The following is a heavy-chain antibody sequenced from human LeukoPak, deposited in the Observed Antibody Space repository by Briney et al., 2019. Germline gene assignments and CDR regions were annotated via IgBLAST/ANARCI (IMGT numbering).Heavy chain of an antibody. J-gene: IGHJ5*02. CDR3: AKGTYYDFWSGSAWFDP. V-gene: IGHV3-23*01. CDR1: GFTFSSYA. CDR2: ISGSGGST. Sequence: PGGSLRPSCAASGFTFSSYAMSWVRQAPGKGLEWVSAISGSGGSTYYADSVKGRFTISRDNSKNTLYLQMNSLRAEDTAVYYCAKGTYYDFWSGSAWFDPWGQGTLVTVSS. D-gene: IGHD3-3*01.